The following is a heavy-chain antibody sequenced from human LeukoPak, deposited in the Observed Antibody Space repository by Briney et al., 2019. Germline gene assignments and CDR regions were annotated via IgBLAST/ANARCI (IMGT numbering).Heavy chain of an antibody. CDR1: GFTFSSYA. V-gene: IGHV3-23*01. CDR3: AKSGASHYFDY. CDR2: ISGSAGST. Sequence: GGSLRLSCAASGFTFSSYAMSWVRQAPGKGLEWVSAISGSAGSTYYADSVKGRFTISRDNSKNTLYLQMNSLRAGDTAVYYCAKSGASHYFDYWGQGTLVTVSS. D-gene: IGHD1-26*01. J-gene: IGHJ4*02.